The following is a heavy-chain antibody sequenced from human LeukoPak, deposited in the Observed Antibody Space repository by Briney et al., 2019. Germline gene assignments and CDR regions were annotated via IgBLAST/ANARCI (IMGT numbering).Heavy chain of an antibody. Sequence: GGSLRLSCVASRFTFSTSWMTWVRQAPGKGLEFVAGIKYDGTMESYVDSVNGGFTISRDNAKNSLYLQMNSLRVDDTAVYYCARDLNWPGPWGQGTLVTVSS. D-gene: IGHD5-24*01. CDR1: RFTFSTSW. V-gene: IGHV3-7*03. CDR3: ARDLNWPGP. CDR2: IKYDGTME. J-gene: IGHJ5*02.